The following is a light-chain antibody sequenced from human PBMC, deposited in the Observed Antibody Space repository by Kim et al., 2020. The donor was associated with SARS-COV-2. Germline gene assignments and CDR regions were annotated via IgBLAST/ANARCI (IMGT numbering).Light chain of an antibody. J-gene: IGKJ1*01. Sequence: VSPGERATLSCRASQSVSSNVAWYQQKPGQAPQLLIYGASTRATGIPARFSGSGSGTEFTLTISSLQSEDLAVYHCQQYDDWPPWTFGQGTKVEI. CDR1: QSVSSN. CDR3: QQYDDWPPWT. CDR2: GAS. V-gene: IGKV3-15*01.